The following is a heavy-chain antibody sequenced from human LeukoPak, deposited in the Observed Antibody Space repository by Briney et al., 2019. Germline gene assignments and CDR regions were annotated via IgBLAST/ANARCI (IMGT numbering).Heavy chain of an antibody. Sequence: SQTLSLTCTVSGGSISSGAHYWSWIRQHPGKGLEWIGHIYYTGSTSYNPSLKSPVTILIDTSKNQFSLKMSSVTAADTAVYYCARDCSGGSCYGAFDIWGQGTMVTVSS. CDR2: IYYTGST. D-gene: IGHD2-15*01. CDR1: GGSISSGAHY. V-gene: IGHV4-31*01. J-gene: IGHJ3*02. CDR3: ARDCSGGSCYGAFDI.